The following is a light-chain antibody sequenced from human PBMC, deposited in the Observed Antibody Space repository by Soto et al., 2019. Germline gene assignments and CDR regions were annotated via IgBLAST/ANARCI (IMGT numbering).Light chain of an antibody. Sequence: QSVLTQPPSASGTPGQRVTISCSGSSSNIGSNTVNWYQQLPGTAPKLLIYSNNQRPSGVPDRLSGSKSGTSASLAISGLQSEDEADYYCAAWDDSLNGPFFGTGTKVTVL. J-gene: IGLJ1*01. CDR1: SSNIGSNT. V-gene: IGLV1-44*01. CDR2: SNN. CDR3: AAWDDSLNGPF.